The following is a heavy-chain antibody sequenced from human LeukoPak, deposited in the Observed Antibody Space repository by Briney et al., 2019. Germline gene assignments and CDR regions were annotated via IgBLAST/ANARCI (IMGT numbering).Heavy chain of an antibody. CDR2: ISYDGSNK. Sequence: TGGSLRLSCAASGFTFSSYAMHWVRQAPGKGLEWVAVISYDGSNKYYADSVKGRFTISRDNSKNTLYLQMNSLRAEDTAVYYCASTPSPHGSSTSCKSHYYYYYGMDVWGQGTTVTVSS. J-gene: IGHJ6*02. V-gene: IGHV3-30*04. D-gene: IGHD2-2*01. CDR3: ASTPSPHGSSTSCKSHYYYYYGMDV. CDR1: GFTFSSYA.